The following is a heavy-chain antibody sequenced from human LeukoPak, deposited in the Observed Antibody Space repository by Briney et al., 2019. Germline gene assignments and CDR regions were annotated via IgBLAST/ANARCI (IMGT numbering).Heavy chain of an antibody. CDR3: ARGFRIQRAFDI. J-gene: IGHJ3*02. D-gene: IGHD6-25*01. CDR1: GGSLSGYY. V-gene: IGHV4-34*01. Sequence: SETLSLTCAVYGGSLSGYYWSWIRQPPGKGLEWIGEINHSGSTNYNPSLKSRVTISVDTSKNQFSLKLSSVTAADTAVYYCARGFRIQRAFDIWGQGTMVTVSS. CDR2: INHSGST.